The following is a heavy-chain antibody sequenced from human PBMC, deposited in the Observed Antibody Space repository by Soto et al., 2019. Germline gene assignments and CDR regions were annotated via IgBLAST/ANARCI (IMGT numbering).Heavy chain of an antibody. J-gene: IGHJ5*02. CDR1: GGSFSGYY. Sequence: SETLSLTCAVYGGSFSGYYWSWIRQPPGKGLEWIGEINHSGSTNYNPSLKSRVTISVDTSKNQFSLKLSSVTAADTAVYYCARGIVVVPAAISQNWFDPWGQGTLVTVSS. CDR3: ARGIVVVPAAISQNWFDP. V-gene: IGHV4-34*01. CDR2: INHSGST. D-gene: IGHD2-2*01.